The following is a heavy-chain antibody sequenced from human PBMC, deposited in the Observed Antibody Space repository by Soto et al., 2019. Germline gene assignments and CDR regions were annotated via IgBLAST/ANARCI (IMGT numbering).Heavy chain of an antibody. Sequence: ASVKVSCKASGYTFTDYYIHWVRQAPGQGLEWMGWINPNSGGTIYAQKSQGWVTMTRDTSISTAYMEVSRLRSDEAAVYYCARGVSVIYYYYYMDVWGKGTTVTVSS. CDR1: GYTFTDYY. CDR2: INPNSGGT. J-gene: IGHJ6*03. D-gene: IGHD2-21*01. CDR3: ARGVSVIYYYYYMDV. V-gene: IGHV1-2*04.